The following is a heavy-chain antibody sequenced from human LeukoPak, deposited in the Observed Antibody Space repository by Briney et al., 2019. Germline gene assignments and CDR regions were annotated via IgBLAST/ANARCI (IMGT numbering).Heavy chain of an antibody. CDR3: ARTGNHYYYDSSGYYVFDY. D-gene: IGHD3-22*01. Sequence: SETLSLTCAVYGGSFSGYYWSWIRQPPGKGLEWIGEINHSGSTNYNPSLKSRVTISVDTSKNQFSLKLSSVTAADTAVYYCARTGNHYYYDSSGYYVFDYWDLGTLVTVSS. J-gene: IGHJ4*02. CDR1: GGSFSGYY. CDR2: INHSGST. V-gene: IGHV4-34*01.